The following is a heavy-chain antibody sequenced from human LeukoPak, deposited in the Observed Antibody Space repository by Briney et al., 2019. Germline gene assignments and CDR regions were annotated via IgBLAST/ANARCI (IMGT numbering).Heavy chain of an antibody. V-gene: IGHV6-1*01. CDR1: GDSVSSNSAA. D-gene: IGHD1-26*01. CDR2: TYYRSKWYN. J-gene: IGHJ4*02. Sequence: SQTLSLSCAISGDSVSSNSAAWDWIRQSPSRGLEWLGRTYYRSKWYNDYAVSVKSRIAINPDTSKNQFSLQLSSVTPEDTAVYYCARDRSGSYSSGFDYWGQGTLVTVSS. CDR3: ARDRSGSYSSGFDY.